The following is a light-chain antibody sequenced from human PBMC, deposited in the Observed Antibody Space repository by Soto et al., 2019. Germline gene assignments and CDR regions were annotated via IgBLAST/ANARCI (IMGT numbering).Light chain of an antibody. J-gene: IGKJ2*01. Sequence: EIVMTQSPATLSVSPGERDNLSCRASQNVASNLAWYQQRPGQAPRLLIYGASARATGIPARFSGSGSWTEFTLAISSLQSEDFAVYYCQQYYNWPPKTFGLGTKVDIK. CDR3: QQYYNWPPKT. CDR2: GAS. CDR1: QNVASN. V-gene: IGKV3-15*01.